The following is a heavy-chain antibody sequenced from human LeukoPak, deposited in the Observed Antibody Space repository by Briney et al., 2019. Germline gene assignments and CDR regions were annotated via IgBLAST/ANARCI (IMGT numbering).Heavy chain of an antibody. CDR1: GFTISTYW. J-gene: IGHJ4*02. D-gene: IGHD2-2*01. Sequence: PGGSLRLSCAASGFTISTYWMSWVRQAPGRGLEWVANIKKDGSEKYYVDSVKGRFTISRDNAKNSLYLQMDSLRAEDTALYYCAKVGSTSWYLDYWGQGILVTVSS. CDR2: IKKDGSEK. CDR3: AKVGSTSWYLDY. V-gene: IGHV3-7*01.